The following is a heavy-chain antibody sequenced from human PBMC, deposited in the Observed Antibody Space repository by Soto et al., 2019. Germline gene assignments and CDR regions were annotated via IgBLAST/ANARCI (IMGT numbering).Heavy chain of an antibody. CDR2: IIPILGIA. CDR3: ASSVSSSWYPSNWFDP. J-gene: IGHJ5*02. D-gene: IGHD6-13*01. V-gene: IGHV1-69*02. CDR1: GGTFSSYT. Sequence: GSSVKVSCNASGGTFSSYTSSWVRQAPGQGLEWMGRIIPILGIANYAQKFQGRVTITADKSTSTAYMELSSLRSEDTAVYYCASSVSSSWYPSNWFDPWGQGTLVTVSS.